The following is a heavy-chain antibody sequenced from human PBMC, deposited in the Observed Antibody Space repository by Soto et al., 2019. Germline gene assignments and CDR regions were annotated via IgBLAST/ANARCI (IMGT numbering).Heavy chain of an antibody. CDR3: ARGITAGVDY. D-gene: IGHD6-13*01. J-gene: IGHJ4*02. CDR1: GYTFTSYD. Sequence: QVQLVQSGAEVKKPGASVKVSCKASGYTFTSYDLNWVRQATGQGLEWMGWMSPNSDSTGYAQKFQGRVTMTRDTSISTAYMELTSLGSEDTAVYYCARGITAGVDYWGQGTLVTVSS. V-gene: IGHV1-8*01. CDR2: MSPNSDST.